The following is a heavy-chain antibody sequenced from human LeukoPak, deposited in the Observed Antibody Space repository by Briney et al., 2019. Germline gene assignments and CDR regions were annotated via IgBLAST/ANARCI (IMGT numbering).Heavy chain of an antibody. CDR1: GFNFPDYG. Sequence: GGXXRLSCAGSGFNFPDYGMSWVRQAPGKGLEWVSGINWNGGRTGYADSVKGRLTISRDNEKNSLYLQMTSLRADDTALYYCARDGGRPRYHDCWSGYYNYYYYMDVWGKGTTVTVSS. D-gene: IGHD3-3*01. V-gene: IGHV3-20*04. CDR2: INWNGGRT. CDR3: ARDGGRPRYHDCWSGYYNYYYYMDV. J-gene: IGHJ6*03.